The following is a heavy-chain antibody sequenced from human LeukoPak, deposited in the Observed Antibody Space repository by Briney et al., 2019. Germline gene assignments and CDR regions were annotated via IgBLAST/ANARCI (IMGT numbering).Heavy chain of an antibody. D-gene: IGHD2-2*01. V-gene: IGHV3-7*01. J-gene: IGHJ4*02. CDR3: ARDYQLLLWTPHYYFDY. CDR1: GFTFSSYW. Sequence: GGSLRLSCAASGFTFSSYWMSWVRQAPGKGLEWVANIKQDGSEKYYVNSVKGRFTISRDNAKNSLYLQMNSLRAEDTAVYYCARDYQLLLWTPHYYFDYWGQGTLVTVSS. CDR2: IKQDGSEK.